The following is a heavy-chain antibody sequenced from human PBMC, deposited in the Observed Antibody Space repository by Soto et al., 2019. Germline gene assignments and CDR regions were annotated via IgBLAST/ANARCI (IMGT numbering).Heavy chain of an antibody. J-gene: IGHJ5*02. CDR3: ARDLPDCSTSCYTKYNWFDP. Sequence: SDTLSLTCAVSGYSISSGYYWGWIRQPPGKGLEWIGSIYHSGSTYYNPSLKSRVTISVDTSKNQFSLKLSSVTAADTAVYYCARDLPDCSTSCYTKYNWFDPWGQGXLVTVSS. CDR2: IYHSGST. CDR1: GYSISSGYY. V-gene: IGHV4-38-2*02. D-gene: IGHD2-2*02.